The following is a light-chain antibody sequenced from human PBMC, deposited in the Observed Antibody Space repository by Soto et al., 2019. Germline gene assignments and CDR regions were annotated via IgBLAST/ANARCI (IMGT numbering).Light chain of an antibody. CDR2: ATS. Sequence: EIVLTQSPGTVSLSPGESATLSCRASQSISRSDLAWYQHRPGQSPRLLIYATSSRATGIPDRFTGGGSGTGLTLTISRLEPEDSAVYYCQQYGTSPTFGGGTKVDIK. V-gene: IGKV3-20*01. CDR3: QQYGTSPT. CDR1: QSISRSD. J-gene: IGKJ4*01.